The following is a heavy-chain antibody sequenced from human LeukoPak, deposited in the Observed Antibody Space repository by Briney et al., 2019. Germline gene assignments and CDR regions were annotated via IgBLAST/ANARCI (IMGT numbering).Heavy chain of an antibody. CDR1: GFTFGDYA. CDR3: TAYCSSTSCSGGDYYYYYMDV. J-gene: IGHJ6*03. Sequence: GGSLRLSCTASGFTFGDYAMSWVRQTPGKGLEWVGFIRSKAYGGTTEYAASVKGRFTISRDDSKSIAYLQMNSLKTEDTAVYYCTAYCSSTSCSGGDYYYYYMDVWGKGTTVTVSS. D-gene: IGHD2-2*01. V-gene: IGHV3-49*04. CDR2: IRSKAYGGTT.